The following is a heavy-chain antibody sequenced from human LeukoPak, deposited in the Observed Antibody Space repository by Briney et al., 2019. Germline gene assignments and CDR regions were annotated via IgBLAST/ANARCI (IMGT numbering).Heavy chain of an antibody. Sequence: PSETLSLTFTVSGGPISTFYWSWIRQPPGKGLESIGYVYYSGSTNYNPSLKSRVTISVDTSKNQFSLKLSSVTAADTAVYYCARGGRRYYDTTYFDYWGQGTLVTVSS. D-gene: IGHD3-22*01. CDR3: ARGGRRYYDTTYFDY. CDR1: GGPISTFY. J-gene: IGHJ4*02. CDR2: VYYSGST. V-gene: IGHV4-59*08.